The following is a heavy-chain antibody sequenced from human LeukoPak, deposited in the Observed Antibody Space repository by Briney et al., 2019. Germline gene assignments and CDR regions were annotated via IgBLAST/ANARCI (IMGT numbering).Heavy chain of an antibody. D-gene: IGHD1-20*01. V-gene: IGHV3-33*01. CDR1: GFTFSSYG. Sequence: PGGSLRLSCAASGFTFSSYGMHWVRQAPGKGLEWVAVIWYDGSNKYYADSVKGRFTISRDNSKNTLYLQMNSLKTEDTAVYYCTRRSPYNWNDVDAFDIWGQGTMVTVSS. CDR3: TRRSPYNWNDVDAFDI. J-gene: IGHJ3*02. CDR2: IWYDGSNK.